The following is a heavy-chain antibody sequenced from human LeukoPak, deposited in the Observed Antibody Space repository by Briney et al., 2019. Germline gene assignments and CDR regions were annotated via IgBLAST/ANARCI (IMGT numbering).Heavy chain of an antibody. CDR2: IYTSGST. CDR3: ARDFPPQTQYYYDSSGYTY. J-gene: IGHJ4*02. D-gene: IGHD3-22*01. V-gene: IGHV4-4*07. CDR1: GGSISSYY. Sequence: PSETLSLTCTVSGGSISSYYWSWIRQPAGKGLEWIGRIYTSGSTNYNPSLKSRVTMSVDTSKNQFSLKLSSVTAADTAVYYCARDFPPQTQYYYDSSGYTYWGQGTLVTVSS.